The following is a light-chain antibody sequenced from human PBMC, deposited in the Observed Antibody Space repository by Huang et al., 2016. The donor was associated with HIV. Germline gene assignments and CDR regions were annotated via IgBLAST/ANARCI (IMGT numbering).Light chain of an antibody. CDR3: QQYNDWLSLT. J-gene: IGKJ4*01. CDR1: QSISNN. CDR2: GAS. Sequence: EIVMTQSPATLSVSPGERATLSCRASQSISNNLAWYQQKPGQAPRLLVYGASTRATGVPVRFSGSGSGTVFTLTISSLQFEDSAVYSCQQYNDWLSLTFGGGTKVGIK. V-gene: IGKV3-15*01.